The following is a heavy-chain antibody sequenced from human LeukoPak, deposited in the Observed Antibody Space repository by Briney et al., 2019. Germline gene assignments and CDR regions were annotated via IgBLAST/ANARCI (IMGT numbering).Heavy chain of an antibody. CDR1: GGSISSSTHY. V-gene: IGHV4-39*01. D-gene: IGHD2-2*01. CDR3: ARSYCSSSCYAVGAFDI. J-gene: IGHJ3*02. CDR2: IYYSGTT. Sequence: MPSETLSITCTVSGGSISSSTHYWGWIRQPPGKGLEWMGSIYYSGTTYCSPSLKSRVTTTVDMFKNQFSLRLSSVTAADTAAYYCARSYCSSSCYAVGAFDIWGQGTVVTVSS.